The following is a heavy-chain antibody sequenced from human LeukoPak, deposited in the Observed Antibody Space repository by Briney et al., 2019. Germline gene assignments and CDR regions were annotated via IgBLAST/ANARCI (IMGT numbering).Heavy chain of an antibody. V-gene: IGHV3-48*03. CDR3: ARGIYYYPAFDY. CDR2: ISSSGSTI. Sequence: GGSLRLSCAASGFTFSSYEMNWVRQAPGKGLEWVSYISSSGSTIYYADSVKDRFTISRDNAKNSLYLQMNSLRAEDTAVYYCARGIYYYPAFDYWGQGTLVTVSS. D-gene: IGHD3-10*01. CDR1: GFTFSSYE. J-gene: IGHJ4*02.